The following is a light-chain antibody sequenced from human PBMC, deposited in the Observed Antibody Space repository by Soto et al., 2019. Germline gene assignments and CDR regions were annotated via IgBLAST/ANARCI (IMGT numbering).Light chain of an antibody. J-gene: IGKJ1*01. CDR3: QQYSSYPWT. CDR2: KAS. CDR1: QSVNSW. Sequence: DIQMTQSPSTLSTSVGDRVTITCRASQSVNSWLAWYQQKPGKAPKLLIHKASSLESGVPSRFSGSESGTEFTLTISSLQPDDFATYYCQQYSSYPWTFGQGTKVEIK. V-gene: IGKV1-5*03.